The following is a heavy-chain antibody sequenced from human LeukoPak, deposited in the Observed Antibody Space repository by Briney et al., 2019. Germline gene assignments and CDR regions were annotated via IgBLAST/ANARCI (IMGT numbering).Heavy chain of an antibody. D-gene: IGHD5-12*01. J-gene: IGHJ5*02. Sequence: QPGGSLRLSCAVPGFTFSSYAMSWVRQPPGKGLEWVSAISGRDGSTYYADSVKGRFTISRDNSKNTLYLQMNSLRAEDTAVYYCAKDLYGYVSNWFDPWGQGTLVTVSS. CDR2: ISGRDGST. CDR1: GFTFSSYA. V-gene: IGHV3-23*01. CDR3: AKDLYGYVSNWFDP.